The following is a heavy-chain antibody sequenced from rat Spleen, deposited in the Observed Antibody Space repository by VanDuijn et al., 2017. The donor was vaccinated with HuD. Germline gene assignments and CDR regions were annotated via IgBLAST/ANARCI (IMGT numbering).Heavy chain of an antibody. V-gene: IGHV5S13*01. CDR3: SRGYVMDA. CDR1: GFTFSDYA. J-gene: IGHJ4*01. Sequence: EVQLVESGGGLVQPGGSLRLSCAASGFTFSDYAMAWVRQAPKKGLEWVATISSGGDSTDYRDSVKGRFTMSRDNAKNTQYLQMDSLRSEDTATYYCSRGYVMDAWGQGASVTVSS. CDR2: ISSGGDST.